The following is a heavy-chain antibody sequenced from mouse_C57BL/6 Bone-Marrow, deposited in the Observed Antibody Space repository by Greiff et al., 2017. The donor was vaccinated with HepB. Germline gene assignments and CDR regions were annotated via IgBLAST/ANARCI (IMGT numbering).Heavy chain of an antibody. J-gene: IGHJ1*03. CDR3: AVLYFDV. CDR2: ISSGGSYT. Sequence: EVKLMESGGDLVKPGGSLKLSCAASGFTFSSYGMSWVRQTPDKRLEWVATISSGGSYTYYPDSVKGRFTISRDNAKNTLYLQMRSLKSEDTAMYYCAVLYFDVWGTGTTVTVSS. CDR1: GFTFSSYG. V-gene: IGHV5-6*01.